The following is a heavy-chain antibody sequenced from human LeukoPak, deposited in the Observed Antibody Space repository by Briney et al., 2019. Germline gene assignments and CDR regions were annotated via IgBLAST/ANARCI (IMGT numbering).Heavy chain of an antibody. V-gene: IGHV4-4*07. CDR1: GGSISTYY. CDR3: ARDLRRRVTAIGYGPREYYYYMAV. Sequence: SETLSLTSTVSGGSISTYYWSWIRQPAGKGLEWVGRIYTSGSANYNTSLKSRVTISIDTSKNPFSLKVTSVTAADTAVYYCARDLRRRVTAIGYGPREYYYYMAVWGKGTTVT. J-gene: IGHJ6*03. CDR2: IYTSGSA. D-gene: IGHD2-21*02.